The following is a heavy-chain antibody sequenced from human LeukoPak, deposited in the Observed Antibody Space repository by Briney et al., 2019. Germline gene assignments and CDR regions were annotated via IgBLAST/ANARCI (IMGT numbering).Heavy chain of an antibody. CDR3: ARGVLAKYSVAFDI. J-gene: IGHJ3*02. CDR1: GFTFSSYA. D-gene: IGHD2-21*01. V-gene: IGHV3-30*03. Sequence: PGGSLRLSCAASGFTFSSYAMTWVRQAPGKGLEWVALIASDESNTYYEDSVEGRFTISRDNSESALFLQMDYLTTEDTAVYYCARGVLAKYSVAFDIWGQGTTVIVS. CDR2: IASDESNT.